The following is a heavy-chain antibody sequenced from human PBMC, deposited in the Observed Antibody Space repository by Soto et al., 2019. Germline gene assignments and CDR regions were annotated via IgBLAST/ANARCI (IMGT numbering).Heavy chain of an antibody. V-gene: IGHV3-74*01. CDR3: ARDGIYDFYNWFDP. CDR1: GFPFSSYW. CDR2: INSDGSST. D-gene: IGHD3-3*01. J-gene: IGHJ5*02. Sequence: GGSPRISCAASGFPFSSYWMHWVRQAPGKGLVWVSRINSDGSSTSYADSVKGRFTISRDNAKNSLYLQMNSLRAEDTAVYYCARDGIYDFYNWFDPWGQGTLVTVSS.